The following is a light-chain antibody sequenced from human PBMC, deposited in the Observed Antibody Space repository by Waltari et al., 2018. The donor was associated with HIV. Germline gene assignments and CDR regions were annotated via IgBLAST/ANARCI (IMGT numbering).Light chain of an antibody. CDR2: GKN. V-gene: IGLV3-19*01. CDR3: NSRDSSGNFVV. Sequence: SSKLTQDPSVSVALGQTVRITCQGDSLRSYYATWYQQKPGQAPFLVIYGKNNRPSGIPDRFSGSSSGNTSSLTITGAQAEDEADYYCNSRDSSGNFVVFGGGTELTVL. J-gene: IGLJ2*01. CDR1: SLRSYY.